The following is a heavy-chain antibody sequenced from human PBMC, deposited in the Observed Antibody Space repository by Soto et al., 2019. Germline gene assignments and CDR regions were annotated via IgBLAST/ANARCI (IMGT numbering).Heavy chain of an antibody. J-gene: IGHJ6*03. Sequence: ASVKVSCKASGYTFTGYYMHWVRQAPGQGLEWMGWINPNSGGTNYAQKFQGWVTMTRDTSISTAYMELSRLRSDDKAVYYCARGAITFGGVIAKYYYYMDVWGKGTTVTVSS. CDR2: INPNSGGT. CDR3: ARGAITFGGVIAKYYYYMDV. D-gene: IGHD3-16*02. CDR1: GYTFTGYY. V-gene: IGHV1-2*04.